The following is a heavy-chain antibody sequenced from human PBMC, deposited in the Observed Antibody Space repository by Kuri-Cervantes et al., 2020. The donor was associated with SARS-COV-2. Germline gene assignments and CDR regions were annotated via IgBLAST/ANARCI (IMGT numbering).Heavy chain of an antibody. CDR1: GFTFSSYA. CDR2: ISYDGSNK. J-gene: IGHJ4*02. V-gene: IGHV3-30-3*01. CDR3: ARGSILLWFGESPPDY. Sequence: LSLTCAASGFTFSSYAMHWVRQAPGKGLEWVAVISYDGSNKYYADSVKGRFTISRDNSKNTLYLQMNSLRAEDTAVYYCARGSILLWFGESPPDYWGQGTLVTVSS. D-gene: IGHD3-10*01.